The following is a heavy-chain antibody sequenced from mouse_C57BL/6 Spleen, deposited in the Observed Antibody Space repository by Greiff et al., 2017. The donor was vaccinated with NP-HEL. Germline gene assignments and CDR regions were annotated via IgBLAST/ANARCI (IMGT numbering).Heavy chain of an antibody. CDR2: INPGSGGT. CDR3: ARGDYYGSIDD. J-gene: IGHJ2*01. V-gene: IGHV1-54*01. Sequence: VQRVESGAELVRPGTSVKVSCKASGYAFTNYLIEWVKQRPGQGLEWIGVINPGSGGTNYNEKFKGKATLTADKSSSTAYMQLSSLTSEDSAVYFCARGDYYGSIDDWGQGTTLTVSS. CDR1: GYAFTNYL. D-gene: IGHD1-1*01.